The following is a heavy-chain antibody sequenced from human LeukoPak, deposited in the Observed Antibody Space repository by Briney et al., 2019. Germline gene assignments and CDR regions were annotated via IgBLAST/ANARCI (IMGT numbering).Heavy chain of an antibody. D-gene: IGHD1-7*01. CDR1: RYTFTSYY. CDR2: INPSGGST. CDR3: ARAITGTTSLGY. Sequence: ASVKVSCNASRYTFTSYYMHWVRQAPGQGLEWMGIINPSGGSTSYAQKFQGRVTMTRDMSTSTVYMELSSLRSEDTAVYYCARAITGTTSLGYWGQGTLVTVSS. V-gene: IGHV1-46*03. J-gene: IGHJ4*02.